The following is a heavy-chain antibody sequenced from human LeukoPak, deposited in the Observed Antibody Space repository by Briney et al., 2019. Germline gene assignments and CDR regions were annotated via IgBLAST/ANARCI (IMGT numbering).Heavy chain of an antibody. D-gene: IGHD3-10*01. V-gene: IGHV3-7*01. CDR1: GFTVSSYW. CDR3: ASTGPLWFGELSQHAFDI. Sequence: PGGSLRLSCAASGFTVSSYWMSWVRQGPGKGVEWVANIKQDGSEKYDVDSVKGRFAISRDNAKNSLYLQMNSLRAEDTAAYYCASTGPLWFGELSQHAFDIWGQGTMVTVSS. J-gene: IGHJ3*02. CDR2: IKQDGSEK.